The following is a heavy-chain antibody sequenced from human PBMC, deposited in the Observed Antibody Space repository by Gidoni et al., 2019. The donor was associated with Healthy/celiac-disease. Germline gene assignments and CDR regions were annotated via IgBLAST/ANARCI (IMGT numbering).Heavy chain of an antibody. D-gene: IGHD3-22*01. Sequence: QVQLQESGPGLVKPSETLSLTCTVSGGSISSYYWSWIRQPPGKGLEWIGYIYYSGSTNYNPSLKSRVTISVDTSKNQFSLKLSSVTAADTAVYYCARLGSVTGRDSSGYLGGDYWGQGTLVTVSS. CDR2: IYYSGST. CDR3: ARLGSVTGRDSSGYLGGDY. V-gene: IGHV4-59*08. CDR1: GGSISSYY. J-gene: IGHJ4*02.